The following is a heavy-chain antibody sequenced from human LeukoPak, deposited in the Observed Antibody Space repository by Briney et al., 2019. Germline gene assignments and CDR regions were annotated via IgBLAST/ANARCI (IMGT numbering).Heavy chain of an antibody. CDR2: INWSGGST. J-gene: IGHJ6*03. CDR1: GFTFDDYG. Sequence: GGSLRLSCAASGFTFDDYGMSWVRQAPGKGLEWVGGINWSGGSTGYADSVKGRFTISRDNAKNSLYLQMNSLRAEDTAFYYCARYSSNYYYYYMDVWGKGTTVTVSS. CDR3: ARYSSNYYYYYMDV. D-gene: IGHD6-19*01. V-gene: IGHV3-20*04.